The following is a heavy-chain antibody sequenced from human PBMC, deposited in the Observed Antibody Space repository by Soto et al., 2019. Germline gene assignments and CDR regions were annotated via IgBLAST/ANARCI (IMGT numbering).Heavy chain of an antibody. D-gene: IGHD6-19*01. Sequence: QVQLQESGPGLVKPSETLSLNCTVSGGPISSYYWSWIRQSPGKGLEWIGYIYYSGSTNYNPSLKSRVTISVDTSKNQFSLELSPVTAADTAAYYCARGSSGWPPRLDYWGQGTLVTVSS. CDR3: ARGSSGWPPRLDY. CDR2: IYYSGST. J-gene: IGHJ4*02. V-gene: IGHV4-59*01. CDR1: GGPISSYY.